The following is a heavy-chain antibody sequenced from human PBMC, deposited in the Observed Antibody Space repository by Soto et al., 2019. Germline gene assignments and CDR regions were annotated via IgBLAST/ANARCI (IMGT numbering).Heavy chain of an antibody. D-gene: IGHD5-18*01. CDR2: IYPCDSDA. CDR1: GYSFLNYC. CDR3: ARHIVDTSMTASFNY. V-gene: IGHV5-51*01. J-gene: IGHJ4*02. Sequence: GESLQISCKTSGYSFLNYCIGLVVQMPGKGLEWMGIIYPCDSDARYSPSFQGQVTISADKSISTVYLQWSSLKASDTAMYYCARHIVDTSMTASFNYWGQGTQVTVSS.